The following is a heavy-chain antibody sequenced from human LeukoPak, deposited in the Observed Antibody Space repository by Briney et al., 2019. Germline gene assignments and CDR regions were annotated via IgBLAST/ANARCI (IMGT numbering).Heavy chain of an antibody. CDR2: INPTGGST. CDR3: ARAGYDSSGYYSY. J-gene: IGHJ4*02. V-gene: IGHV1-46*01. D-gene: IGHD3-22*01. Sequence: ASVKVSCKASGYIFTNYYMHWLRQAPGQGLEWVGLINPTGGSTTYAQEFQGRVTMTRDTSTTTVYMEVSSLRSEDTAVYYCARAGYDSSGYYSYWGQGTLVTVSS. CDR1: GYIFTNYY.